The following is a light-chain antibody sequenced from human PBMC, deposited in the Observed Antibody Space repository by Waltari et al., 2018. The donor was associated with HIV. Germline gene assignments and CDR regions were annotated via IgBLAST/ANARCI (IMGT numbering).Light chain of an antibody. CDR3: QQYKSSPYT. CDR1: QTISRW. J-gene: IGKJ2*01. Sequence: DIQMTQSPSTLSASVGDRVTITCRACQTISRWLAWYQQKPGKAPKLLIAKASTLESGVPSRFSGSGSGTEFTLTISSLQPDDFATYYCQQYKSSPYTFGQGTKLEIK. CDR2: KAS. V-gene: IGKV1-5*03.